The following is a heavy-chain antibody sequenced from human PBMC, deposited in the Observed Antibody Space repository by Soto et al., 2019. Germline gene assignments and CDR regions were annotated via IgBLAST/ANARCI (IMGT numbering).Heavy chain of an antibody. J-gene: IGHJ6*02. CDR1: GFNFINAW. Sequence: EVQLVESGGGLVEPGGSLRLSCAASGFNFINAWMHWVRQAPGKGLEWVGRIKNKTDGGTTDYAAPVKGRLIISRDDSKNTLYLQINSLKMEDTAVYYCSALGVWGQGTTVTVSS. CDR3: SALGV. V-gene: IGHV3-15*07. CDR2: IKNKTDGGTT. D-gene: IGHD1-26*01.